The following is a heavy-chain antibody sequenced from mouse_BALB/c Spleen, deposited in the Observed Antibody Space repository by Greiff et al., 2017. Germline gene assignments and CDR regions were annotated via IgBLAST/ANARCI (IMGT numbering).Heavy chain of an antibody. CDR1: GYSITSGYY. Sequence: VQLKESGPGLVKPSQSLSLTCSVTGYSITSGYYWNWIRQFPGNKLEWMGYISYDGSNNYNPSLKNRISITRDTSKNQFFLKLNSVTTEDTATYYCARGSSYPYAMDYWGQGTSVTVSS. CDR3: ARGSSYPYAMDY. J-gene: IGHJ4*01. V-gene: IGHV3-6*02. D-gene: IGHD1-1*01. CDR2: ISYDGSN.